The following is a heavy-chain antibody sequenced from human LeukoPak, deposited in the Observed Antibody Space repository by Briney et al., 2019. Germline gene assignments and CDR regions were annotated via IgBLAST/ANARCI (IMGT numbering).Heavy chain of an antibody. CDR1: GASVSSGSYY. CDR2: IYNSGST. J-gene: IGHJ4*02. D-gene: IGHD6-19*01. V-gene: IGHV4-61*01. Sequence: SETLSLTCTVSGASVSSGSYYWSWIRQPPGKGLEWIGYIYNSGSTNYNPSLKSRVTILVDTSKNQFSLKLSSVTAADTDVYYCARGSAYWGQGTLVTVSS. CDR3: ARGSAY.